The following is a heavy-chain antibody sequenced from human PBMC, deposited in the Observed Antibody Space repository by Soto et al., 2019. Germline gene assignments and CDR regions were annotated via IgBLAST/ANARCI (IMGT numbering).Heavy chain of an antibody. D-gene: IGHD6-6*01. V-gene: IGHV4-59*08. CDR2: IYYSGST. Sequence: SETLSLTCTVSGGSISSYYWSWIRQPPGKGLEWIGYIYYSGSTNYNPSLKSRVTISVDTSKNQFSLKLSSVTAADTAVYYCARLRYSSSSLGFDYWGQGTLVTVSS. CDR1: GGSISSYY. J-gene: IGHJ4*02. CDR3: ARLRYSSSSLGFDY.